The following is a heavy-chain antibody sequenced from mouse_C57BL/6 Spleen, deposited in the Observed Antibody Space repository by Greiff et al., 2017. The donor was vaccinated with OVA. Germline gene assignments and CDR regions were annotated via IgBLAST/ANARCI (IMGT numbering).Heavy chain of an antibody. V-gene: IGHV2-3*01. Sequence: QVQLKESGPGLVAPSQSLSITCTVSGFSLTSYGVSWVRQPPGKGLEWLGVIWGDGSTNYHSALISRLSISKDNSKSQVFLKLNSLQTDDTATYYCAKHPSGLAVWPRDYAMDYWGQGTSVTVSS. CDR3: AKHPSGLAVWPRDYAMDY. CDR2: IWGDGST. D-gene: IGHD3-1*01. CDR1: GFSLTSYG. J-gene: IGHJ4*01.